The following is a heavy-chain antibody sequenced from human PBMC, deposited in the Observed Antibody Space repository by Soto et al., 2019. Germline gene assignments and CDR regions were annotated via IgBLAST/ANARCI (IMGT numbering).Heavy chain of an antibody. Sequence: QITLKESGPTLVEPTQPLTLTCTFSELSLSTSGVGVGWIRQPPGKALEWLALIYWDDDKRYSPSLKSRLTIPNATSITQVVPTMTNMDPVDTATYYCVHSHVLRWFGFDSWGQVTLVTVPS. J-gene: IGHJ4*02. CDR1: ELSLSTSGVG. V-gene: IGHV2-5*02. CDR3: VHSHVLRWFGFDS. D-gene: IGHD3-10*01. CDR2: IYWDDDK.